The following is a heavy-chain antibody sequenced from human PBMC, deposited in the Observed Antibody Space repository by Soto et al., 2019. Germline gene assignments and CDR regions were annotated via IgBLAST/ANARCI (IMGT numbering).Heavy chain of an antibody. CDR2: IYNSGST. D-gene: IGHD6-13*01. J-gene: IGHJ3*02. CDR3: ARRRGDSNSWYWHAFDI. V-gene: IGHV4-59*08. Sequence: QVQLQESGPGLVKPSETLSLTCTVSDGSISSYYWSWIRQPPGKGLEWIGYIYNSGSTNYNPSLKSRVTISLDTSKNQFSLRLSSVTAADTAVYYCARRRGDSNSWYWHAFDIWGQGTMVTVSS. CDR1: DGSISSYY.